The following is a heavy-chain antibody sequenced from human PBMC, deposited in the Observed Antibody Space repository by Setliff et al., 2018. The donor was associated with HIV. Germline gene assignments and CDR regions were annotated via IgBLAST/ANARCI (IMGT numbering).Heavy chain of an antibody. J-gene: IGHJ3*02. CDR3: ARGLYYYDSSGYYLPAAFDI. Sequence: ASVKVSCKASGYTFTSYGISWVRQAPGQGLEWMGWISAYNGNTNYAQKLQGRVTMTTDTSTSTAYMELRSLRTDDTAVYYCARGLYYYDSSGYYLPAAFDIWGQGTMVTVSS. D-gene: IGHD3-22*01. V-gene: IGHV1-18*01. CDR2: ISAYNGNT. CDR1: GYTFTSYG.